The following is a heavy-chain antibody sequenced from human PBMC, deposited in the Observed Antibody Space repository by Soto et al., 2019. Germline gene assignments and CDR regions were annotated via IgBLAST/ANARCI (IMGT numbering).Heavy chain of an antibody. CDR1: GYSITAGGYY. J-gene: IGHJ5*02. D-gene: IGHD6-19*01. Sequence: SETLSLTCFVSGYSITAGGYYWSWIRHHPGKGLEWIGSFYSSGSIIYNPSLRSRASISVDTSSNQFSMSLTSVTAADTARYYCARMYSSGSGWFHPWGQGTLVTVSS. CDR3: ARMYSSGSGWFHP. V-gene: IGHV4-31*03. CDR2: FYSSGSI.